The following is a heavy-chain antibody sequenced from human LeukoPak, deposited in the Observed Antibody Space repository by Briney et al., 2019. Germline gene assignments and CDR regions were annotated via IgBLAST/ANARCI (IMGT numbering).Heavy chain of an antibody. CDR3: ARVRAVAGTPPDY. J-gene: IGHJ4*02. CDR2: IHYSGST. CDR1: GYSISSGYY. Sequence: PSETLSLTCSVSGYSISSGYYWGWMRQPPGKGLDWIGSIHYSGSTYYNPSLKSRVTISVDTSKNQFSLKMRSVTAADTAVYYCARVRAVAGTPPDYWGQGTLVTVSS. D-gene: IGHD6-19*01. V-gene: IGHV4-38-2*02.